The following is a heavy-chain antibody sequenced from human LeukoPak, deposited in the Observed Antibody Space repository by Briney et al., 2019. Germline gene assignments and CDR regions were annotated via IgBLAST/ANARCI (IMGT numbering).Heavy chain of an antibody. J-gene: IGHJ4*02. Sequence: GGSLRLSCAASGFTFSTYAMSWVRQAPGKGLEWVSTIGGSGDNIYYADSVKGRFTISRDNSQNTLYLQMNSLRAEDTAVYYCARAAYCGGDCHTNFDYWGQGTLVTVSS. CDR2: IGGSGDNI. CDR1: GFTFSTYA. CDR3: ARAAYCGGDCHTNFDY. V-gene: IGHV3-23*01. D-gene: IGHD2-21*02.